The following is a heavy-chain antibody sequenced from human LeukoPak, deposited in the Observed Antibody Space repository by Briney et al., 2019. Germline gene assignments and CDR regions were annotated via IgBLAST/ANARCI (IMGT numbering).Heavy chain of an antibody. D-gene: IGHD5-18*01. V-gene: IGHV4-39*01. Sequence: SETLSLTCSVVGGSLTSSNQYWGWIRQPPGKGLEWIGSIYYSGRTYYNPSLKSRATTSVDTSKNQFSLKLSSVTAADTAVYYCARPDQRGYNYDYSAFDIWGQGTMVTVSS. CDR1: GGSLTSSNQY. CDR2: IYYSGRT. J-gene: IGHJ3*02. CDR3: ARPDQRGYNYDYSAFDI.